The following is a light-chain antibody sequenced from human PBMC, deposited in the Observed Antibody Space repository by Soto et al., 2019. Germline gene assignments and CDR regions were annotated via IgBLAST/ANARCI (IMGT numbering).Light chain of an antibody. V-gene: IGKV1-39*01. Sequence: DIQMTQSPSSLSASVGDRITITCRASQSISSYLNWYQQKPGKAPKLLIYTTSNLQSLVPSRFSGSGSGKEFTLTISNLQPEDFATYYCQQSYSFFLTFGGGTKVEI. CDR2: TTS. CDR3: QQSYSFFLT. J-gene: IGKJ4*01. CDR1: QSISSY.